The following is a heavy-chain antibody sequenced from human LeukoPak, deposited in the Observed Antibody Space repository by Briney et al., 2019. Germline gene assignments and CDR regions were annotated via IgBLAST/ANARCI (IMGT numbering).Heavy chain of an antibody. CDR3: ARSPVVIDFNWFDP. CDR2: IIPIFGIA. Sequence: SVKVSCKASGGTFSGYAISWVRQAPGQGLEWMGRIIPIFGIANYAQKFQGRVTITADKSTSTAYMELSSLRSEDTAVYYCARSPVVIDFNWFDPRGQGTLVTVSS. CDR1: GGTFSGYA. D-gene: IGHD3-22*01. V-gene: IGHV1-69*04. J-gene: IGHJ5*02.